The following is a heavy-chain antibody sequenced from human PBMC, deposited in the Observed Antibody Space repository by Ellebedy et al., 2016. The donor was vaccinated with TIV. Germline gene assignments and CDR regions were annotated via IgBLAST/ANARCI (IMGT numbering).Heavy chain of an antibody. Sequence: MPSETLSLTCTVSGGSLNSYYWSWIRQPPGKGLEWIGYIYYSGDTNYNPSLKSRVTISVDTSKNHFSLTLNSVTAADTAVYYCARHGGYLSSESIWGQGTMVTVSS. CDR3: ARHGGYLSSESI. D-gene: IGHD3-16*01. CDR2: IYYSGDT. V-gene: IGHV4-59*08. CDR1: GGSLNSYY. J-gene: IGHJ3*02.